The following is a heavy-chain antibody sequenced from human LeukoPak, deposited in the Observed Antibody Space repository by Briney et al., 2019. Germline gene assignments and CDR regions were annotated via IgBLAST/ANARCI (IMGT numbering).Heavy chain of an antibody. Sequence: GGSLRLSCAASGFSFTTYWMSWVRQAPGKGLEWVANIKQDGTEEYYVDSVKGRFTISRDNAKNSLYLQMNSLRSEDTALYYCANGPHYNILTGFYKVRSHLDYWGQGTLVTVSS. CDR1: GFSFTTYW. V-gene: IGHV3-7*01. CDR3: ANGPHYNILTGFYKVRSHLDY. J-gene: IGHJ4*02. CDR2: IKQDGTEE. D-gene: IGHD3-9*01.